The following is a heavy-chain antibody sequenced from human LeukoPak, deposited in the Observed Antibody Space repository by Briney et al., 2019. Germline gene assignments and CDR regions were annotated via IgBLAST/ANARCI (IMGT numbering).Heavy chain of an antibody. CDR3: ATYYEQWLVPHRY. Sequence: GGSQRLSCAASGFTFSIAWMTWVRQAPGKGLGWVGRIKIKTDGGTTDYAAPVKGRFTISRDDSKNTLYLQMNSLKTEDTAVYYCATYYEQWLVPHRYWGQGTLVTVSS. V-gene: IGHV3-15*01. D-gene: IGHD6-19*01. CDR1: GFTFSIAW. CDR2: IKIKTDGGTT. J-gene: IGHJ4*02.